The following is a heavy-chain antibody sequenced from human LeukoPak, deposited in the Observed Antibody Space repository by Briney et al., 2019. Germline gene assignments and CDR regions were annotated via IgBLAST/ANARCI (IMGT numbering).Heavy chain of an antibody. D-gene: IGHD1-26*01. CDR2: INSGGST. V-gene: IGHV3-53*05. Sequence: PGGSLRLSCAASGFTVSSNSMSWVRQAPGKGLEWVSVINSGGSTSYADSVKGRFTISRDNSKNTLYLQMNSLRAEDTAVYYCAKDLLSGSYRFDYWGQGTLVTVSS. J-gene: IGHJ4*02. CDR3: AKDLLSGSYRFDY. CDR1: GFTVSSNS.